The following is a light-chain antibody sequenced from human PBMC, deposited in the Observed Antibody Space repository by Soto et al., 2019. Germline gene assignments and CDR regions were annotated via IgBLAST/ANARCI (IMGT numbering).Light chain of an antibody. J-gene: IGKJ1*01. V-gene: IGKV1-5*01. CDR1: QSMSSD. CDR2: DAS. CDR3: QQYNSYSPT. Sequence: DIQMTQSPSSLSASVGDRVTITCRASQSMSSDLNWYQQKPGKAPKLLIYDASSLESGVPSRFSGSGSGTEFTLTISSLQPDDFATYYCQQYNSYSPTFGQGTKV.